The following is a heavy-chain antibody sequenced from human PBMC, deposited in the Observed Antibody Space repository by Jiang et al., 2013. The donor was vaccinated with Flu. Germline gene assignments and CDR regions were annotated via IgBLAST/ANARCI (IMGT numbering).Heavy chain of an antibody. D-gene: IGHD5-12*01. CDR1: GGSISSYY. V-gene: IGHV4-59*08. CDR2: IYYSGST. J-gene: IGHJ4*02. Sequence: TCTVSGGSISSYYWSWIRQPPGKGLEWIGYIYYSGSTNYNPSLKSRVTISVDTSKNQFSLKLSSVTAADTAVYYCARRGGYDGTFDYWGQGTLVTVSS. CDR3: ARRGGYDGTFDY.